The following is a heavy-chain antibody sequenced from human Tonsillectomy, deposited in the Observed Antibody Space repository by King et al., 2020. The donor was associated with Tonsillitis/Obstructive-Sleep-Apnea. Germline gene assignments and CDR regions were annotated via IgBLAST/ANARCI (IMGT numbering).Heavy chain of an antibody. CDR2: IHTDTGNP. V-gene: IGHV7-4-1*02. CDR1: GYSFTSYA. CDR3: ARVLADYNYYYMDV. Sequence: LVQSGSELKKPGASVKVSCKASGYSFTSYAMSWVRQAPGQGLEWMGWIHTDTGNPTYAQGFTGRFVFSLDTSVSTAYLHMSSLKAEDTAVYYCARVLADYNYYYMDVWGKGTTVTVSS. J-gene: IGHJ6*03.